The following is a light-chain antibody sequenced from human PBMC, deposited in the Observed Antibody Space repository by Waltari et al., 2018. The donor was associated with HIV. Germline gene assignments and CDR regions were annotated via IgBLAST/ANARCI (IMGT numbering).Light chain of an antibody. Sequence: QSALTQPASVSGSPGQSITISCTGTSSDVGSYNLVSWYQQHPAKAPKLMIYEVSKRPSGVSNRFSGSKSGNTASLRISGRQAEDEADYYCCSYAGSSTLVVFGGGTKLTVL. CDR1: SSDVGSYNL. CDR3: CSYAGSSTLVV. CDR2: EVS. J-gene: IGLJ2*01. V-gene: IGLV2-23*02.